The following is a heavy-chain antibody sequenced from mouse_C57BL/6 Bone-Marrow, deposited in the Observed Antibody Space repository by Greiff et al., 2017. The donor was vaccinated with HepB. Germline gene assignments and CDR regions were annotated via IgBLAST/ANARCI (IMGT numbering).Heavy chain of an antibody. J-gene: IGHJ2*01. CDR1: GYAFSSSW. CDR2: IYPGDGDT. D-gene: IGHD1-1*01. V-gene: IGHV1-82*01. CDR3: ARGYYGSRDFDY. Sequence: VQLQQSGPELVKPGASVKISCKASGYAFSSSWMNWVKQRPGKGLEWIGRIYPGDGDTNYNGKFKGKATLTADKYSSTAYMQLSSLTSEDAAVYFCARGYYGSRDFDYWGQGTTLTVSS.